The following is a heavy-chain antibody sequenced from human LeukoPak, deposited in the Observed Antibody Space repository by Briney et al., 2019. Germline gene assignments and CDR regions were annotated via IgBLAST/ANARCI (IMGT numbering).Heavy chain of an antibody. CDR3: ARELSWSGRDY. CDR2: INRDGSAK. J-gene: IGHJ4*02. D-gene: IGHD3-3*01. V-gene: IGHV3-7*01. CDR1: GFTFSGSW. Sequence: PGGSLRLSCAASGFTFSGSWMSWVRQAPGKGLEWVANINRDGSAKNYLDSVKGRFTISIDRGKNSLYLQMNSLRGEDTAVYYCARELSWSGRDYWGQGTLVTVSS.